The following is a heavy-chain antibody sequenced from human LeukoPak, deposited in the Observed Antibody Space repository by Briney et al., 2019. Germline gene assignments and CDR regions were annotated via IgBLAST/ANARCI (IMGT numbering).Heavy chain of an antibody. J-gene: IGHJ4*02. V-gene: IGHV3-48*03. D-gene: IGHD2-2*01. Sequence: GGSLRLSCAASGLTFSSYEMNWVRQAPGKGLEWVSYITSSASSIYYADSVKGRFTISRDNAKNSLYLQMDSLRAEDTAVYYCVRQPPANCSSASCYGGFDYWGQGTLVTVSS. CDR3: VRQPPANCSSASCYGGFDY. CDR1: GLTFSSYE. CDR2: ITSSASSI.